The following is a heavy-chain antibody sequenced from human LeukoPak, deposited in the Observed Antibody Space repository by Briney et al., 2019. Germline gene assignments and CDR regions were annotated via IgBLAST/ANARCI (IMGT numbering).Heavy chain of an antibody. Sequence: GASVKVSCKASGGTFSSYAISWVRQAPGQGLGWMGGIIPIFGTANYAQKFQGRVTITADKSTTTAYMELSSLRSEDTAVYYCARSSIIAAAGPYYFDYWGQGTLVTVSS. CDR3: ARSSIIAAAGPYYFDY. J-gene: IGHJ4*02. V-gene: IGHV1-69*06. CDR2: IIPIFGTA. D-gene: IGHD6-13*01. CDR1: GGTFSSYA.